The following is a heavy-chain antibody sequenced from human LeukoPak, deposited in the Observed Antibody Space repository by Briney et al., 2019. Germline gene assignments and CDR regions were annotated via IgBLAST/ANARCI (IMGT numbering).Heavy chain of an antibody. J-gene: IGHJ6*02. CDR2: ISAYNGNT. D-gene: IGHD2-15*01. V-gene: IGHV1-18*01. Sequence: ASVKVSCKASGHTFTSYDISWVRQAPGQGLEWMGWISAYNGNTNYAQKFQGSVTMTTDTSTSTAYMELRSLRSDDTAVYYCARKHLAPLRDINGAPRGGIDVWGQGTTVTVSS. CDR1: GHTFTSYD. CDR3: ARKHLAPLRDINGAPRGGIDV.